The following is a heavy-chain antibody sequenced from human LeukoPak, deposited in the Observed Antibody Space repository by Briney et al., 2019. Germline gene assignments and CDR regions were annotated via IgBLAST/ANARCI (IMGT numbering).Heavy chain of an antibody. CDR1: GGSISSGDYY. CDR3: ARGGYGSGSYVFDY. Sequence: SETLSLTCTVSGGSISSGDYYWSWIRQPPGKGLEWIGYIYYSGSTYYNPSLKSRVTISVDTSKNQFSLKLSSVTAADTAVYYCARGGYGSGSYVFDYWGQGTLVTVSS. V-gene: IGHV4-30-4*01. D-gene: IGHD3-10*01. CDR2: IYYSGST. J-gene: IGHJ4*02.